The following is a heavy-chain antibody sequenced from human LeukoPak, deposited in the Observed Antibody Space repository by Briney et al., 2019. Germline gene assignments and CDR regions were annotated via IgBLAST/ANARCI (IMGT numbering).Heavy chain of an antibody. D-gene: IGHD3-3*01. CDR3: ARGPSYYDFWSGYCIDY. CDR2: INHSGST. CDR1: GGSFSGYY. V-gene: IGHV4-34*01. Sequence: SETLSHTCAVYGGSFSGYYWSWIRQPPGKGLEWIGEINHSGSTNYNPSLKSRVTISVDTSKNQFSLKLSSVTAADTAVYYCARGPSYYDFWSGYCIDYWGQGTLVTVSS. J-gene: IGHJ4*02.